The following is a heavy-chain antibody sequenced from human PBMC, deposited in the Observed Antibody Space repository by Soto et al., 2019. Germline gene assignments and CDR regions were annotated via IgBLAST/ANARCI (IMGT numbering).Heavy chain of an antibody. CDR3: AKGGHLDY. J-gene: IGHJ4*02. Sequence: EVQVLESGGGLVQPGGSLILSCATSGFTFSNFPMSWGRQAPGKGLEWVSEISRSGDITYYADSVKGRFTISRDNSKNTLYLQMNSLRAEDTALYYCAKGGHLDYWGQGALVTVST. D-gene: IGHD5-12*01. V-gene: IGHV3-23*01. CDR2: ISRSGDIT. CDR1: GFTFSNFP.